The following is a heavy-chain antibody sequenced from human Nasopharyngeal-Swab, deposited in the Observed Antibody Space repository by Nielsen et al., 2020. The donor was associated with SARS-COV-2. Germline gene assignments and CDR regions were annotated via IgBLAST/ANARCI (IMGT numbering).Heavy chain of an antibody. CDR3: ARPYRYCSGGSCHSGGAFDI. CDR2: IYYSGST. J-gene: IGHJ3*02. Sequence: RQAPGKGLEWIGSIYYSGSTYYNPSLKSQVTISVDTSKNQFSLKLSSVTAADTAVYYCARPYRYCSGGSCHSGGAFDIWGQGTMVTVSS. D-gene: IGHD2-15*01. V-gene: IGHV4-39*01.